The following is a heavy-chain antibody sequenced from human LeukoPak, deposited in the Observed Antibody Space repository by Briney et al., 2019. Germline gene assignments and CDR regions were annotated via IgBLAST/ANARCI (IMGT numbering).Heavy chain of an antibody. D-gene: IGHD3-22*01. V-gene: IGHV1-46*01. CDR1: GGTFSSYA. CDR2: INPSGGST. Sequence: ASVKVSCKASGGTFSSYAISWVRQAPGQGLEWMGIINPSGGSTSYAQKFQGRVTMTRDTSTSTVYMELSSLRSEDTAAYYCARDFRSRPITMIEGLFDYWGQGTLVTVSS. J-gene: IGHJ4*02. CDR3: ARDFRSRPITMIEGLFDY.